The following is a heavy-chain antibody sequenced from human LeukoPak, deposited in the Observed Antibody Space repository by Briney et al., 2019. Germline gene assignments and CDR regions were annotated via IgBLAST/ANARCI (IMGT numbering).Heavy chain of an antibody. CDR3: ARVRSPAAGTRFDY. J-gene: IGHJ4*02. Sequence: ASVKVSCKASGYTFISYDFSWVRQAPGQGLEWMGGISAYNGNTNYAQKLQGRVTITTDTSTSTAYMELRGLRSDDTAVYYCARVRSPAAGTRFDYWGQGTLVTVSS. CDR2: ISAYNGNT. CDR1: GYTFISYD. D-gene: IGHD6-13*01. V-gene: IGHV1-18*01.